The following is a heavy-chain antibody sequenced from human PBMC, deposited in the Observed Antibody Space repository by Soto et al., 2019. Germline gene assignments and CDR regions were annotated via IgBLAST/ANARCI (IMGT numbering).Heavy chain of an antibody. CDR1: GGSISSYY. Sequence: SETLSLTCTVSGGSISSYYWSWFRQPPGKGLEWIGYIYYSGSTNYNPSLKSRVTISVDTSKNQFSLKLSSVTAADTAVYYCARLDSSWFDPWGQGTLVTVSS. D-gene: IGHD6-6*01. CDR2: IYYSGST. J-gene: IGHJ5*02. V-gene: IGHV4-59*08. CDR3: ARLDSSWFDP.